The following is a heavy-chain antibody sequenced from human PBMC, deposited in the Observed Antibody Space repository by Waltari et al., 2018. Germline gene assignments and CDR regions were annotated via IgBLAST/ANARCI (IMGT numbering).Heavy chain of an antibody. CDR2: ISGSGGRT. Sequence: EVQLFESAGGLVQTGWSLRLSCAASGFTFSSHALSWVRQAPGKGLGWVSAISGSGGRTYYADSVKGRFTISRDNSKNTLYLQMNSLRAEDTAVYYCAKVYPRSLYYDFWSGTAFDIWGQGTMVTVSS. J-gene: IGHJ3*02. CDR1: GFTFSSHA. D-gene: IGHD3-3*01. V-gene: IGHV3-23*01. CDR3: AKVYPRSLYYDFWSGTAFDI.